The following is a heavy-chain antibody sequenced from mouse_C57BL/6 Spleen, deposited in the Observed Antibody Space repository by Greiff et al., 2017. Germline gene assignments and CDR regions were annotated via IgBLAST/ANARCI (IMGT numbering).Heavy chain of an antibody. CDR2: IHPISGST. Sequence: VQLQQPGAELVKPGASVKLSCKASGYTFTSYWMHWLKQRPGQGLEWIVMIHPISGSTNYNEKFKSKATLTVDKSSSTAYMQLSSLTSEDSAVYCCAGGFGYDMDYWGKGTSVTVSS. CDR3: AGGFGYDMDY. CDR1: GYTFTSYW. V-gene: IGHV1-64*01. J-gene: IGHJ4*01. D-gene: IGHD3-1*01.